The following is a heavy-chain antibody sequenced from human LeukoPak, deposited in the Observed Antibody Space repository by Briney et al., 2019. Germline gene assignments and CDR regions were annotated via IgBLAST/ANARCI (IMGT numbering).Heavy chain of an antibody. CDR2: INQDGSKE. V-gene: IGHV3-7*01. CDR3: VRDGGVSGYDLLDY. D-gene: IGHD5-12*01. J-gene: IGHJ4*02. CDR1: GFSFSNHA. Sequence: GGSLRLSCAGSGFSFSNHAMGWVRQAPGKGLEWVAHINQDGSKEYYMDSVKARFTISRDNAKNSLSLQMNSLRAEDTAVYYCVRDGGVSGYDLLDYWGQGTLVTVSS.